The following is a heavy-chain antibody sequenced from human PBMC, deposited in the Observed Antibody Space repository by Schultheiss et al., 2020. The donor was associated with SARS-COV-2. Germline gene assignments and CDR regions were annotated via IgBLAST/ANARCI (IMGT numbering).Heavy chain of an antibody. D-gene: IGHD6-25*01. CDR2: IYSGGST. CDR1: GFTFDKYG. CDR3: ARGGGVIAADY. V-gene: IGHV3-66*01. Sequence: GGSLRLSCAASGFTFDKYGMHWVRQAPGKGLEWVAVIYSGGSTYYADSVKGRFTISRDNSKNTLYLQMNSLRAEDTAVYYCARGGGVIAADYWGQGTLVTVSS. J-gene: IGHJ4*02.